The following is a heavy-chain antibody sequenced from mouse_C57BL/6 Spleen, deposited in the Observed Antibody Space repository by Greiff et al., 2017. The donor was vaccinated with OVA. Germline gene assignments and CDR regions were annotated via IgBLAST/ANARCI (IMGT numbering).Heavy chain of an antibody. V-gene: IGHV1-64*01. CDR1: GYTFTSYW. CDR2: IHPNSGST. Sequence: QVQLQQPGAELVKPGASVKLSCKASGYTFTSYWMHWVKQRPGQGLEWIGMIHPNSGSTNYNEKFKSKATLTVDKSSSTAYMQLSSLTSEDSAVDYCARSRTGPSYYAMDYWGQGTSVTVSS. J-gene: IGHJ4*01. CDR3: ARSRTGPSYYAMDY. D-gene: IGHD4-1*01.